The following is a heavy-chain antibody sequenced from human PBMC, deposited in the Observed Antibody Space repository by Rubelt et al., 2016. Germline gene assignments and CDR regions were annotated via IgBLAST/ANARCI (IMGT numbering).Heavy chain of an antibody. CDR3: ARSTGTSSFDP. V-gene: IGHV4-34*01. D-gene: IGHD2-2*01. J-gene: IGHJ5*02. Sequence: QVQLQQWGAGLLKPSETLSLTCAVYGGSFSGYYWSWIRQPPGKGLEWIGEINHSASTNYNPSFSRQVTIAVETSTNHLSRKMTSVTAADTAVYYCARSTGTSSFDPWGQGTLVTVSS. CDR2: INHSAST. CDR1: GGSFSGYY.